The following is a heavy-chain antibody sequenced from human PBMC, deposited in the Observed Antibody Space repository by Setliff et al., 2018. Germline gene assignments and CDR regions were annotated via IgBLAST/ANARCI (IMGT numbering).Heavy chain of an antibody. CDR2: IFPGNSNT. V-gene: IGHV5-51*01. J-gene: IGHJ3*02. CDR1: GYSFTNNW. Sequence: PRESLKISCQGSGYSFTNNWIAWVRQMPGKGLECMGIIFPGNSNTRYSPSFQGQVTISVDKSISTVYLHWSSLKASDTAMYYCARSPLDDAFDIWGQGTMVTVSS. CDR3: ARSPLDDAFDI.